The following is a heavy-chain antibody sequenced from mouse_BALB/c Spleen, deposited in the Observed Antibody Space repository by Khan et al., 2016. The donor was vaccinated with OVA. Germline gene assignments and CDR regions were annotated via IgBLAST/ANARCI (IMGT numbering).Heavy chain of an antibody. CDR2: IYPGTSDT. D-gene: IGHD2-12*01. CDR1: GYSFTSYL. CDR3: TRGGYSAFAY. J-gene: IGHJ3*01. V-gene: IGHV1-5*01. Sequence: EVQLQQSGTVLARPGASVKMSCKASGYSFTSYLIHWVKQRPGQGLEWIGDIYPGTSDTSYNQKFKDKAKLTAGKSASTAYMEVSNLTNEDSAVYYCTRGGYSAFAYWGQGTLVTGSA.